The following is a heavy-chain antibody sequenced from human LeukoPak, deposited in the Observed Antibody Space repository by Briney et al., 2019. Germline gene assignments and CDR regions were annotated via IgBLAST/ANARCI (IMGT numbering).Heavy chain of an antibody. D-gene: IGHD3-9*01. CDR3: ARGLRIRYFDWLLSDAFDI. V-gene: IGHV4-34*01. CDR2: INHSAST. J-gene: IGHJ3*02. Sequence: SDPLSHPYAYNGTSITGHSWSLIPHPPTNTLKHTTQINHSASTTYNPSLKSRVTISVDTSKNQFSLKLSPVTAADTAVYYCARGLRIRYFDWLLSDAFDIWGQGTMVTVSS. CDR1: GTSITGHS.